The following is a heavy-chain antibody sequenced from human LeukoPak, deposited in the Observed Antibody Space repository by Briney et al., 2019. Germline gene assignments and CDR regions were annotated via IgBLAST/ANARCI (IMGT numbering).Heavy chain of an antibody. CDR1: GGSISSGGYY. CDR3: AREIKFDYYDSRGHFDY. V-gene: IGHV4-31*03. Sequence: PSETLSLTCTVSGGSISSGGYYWSWIRQHPGKGLEWIGYIYYSGSTYYNPSLKSRVTISVDTSKNQFSLKLSSVTAADTAVYYCAREIKFDYYDSRGHFDYWGQGTLVTVSS. D-gene: IGHD3-22*01. CDR2: IYYSGST. J-gene: IGHJ4*02.